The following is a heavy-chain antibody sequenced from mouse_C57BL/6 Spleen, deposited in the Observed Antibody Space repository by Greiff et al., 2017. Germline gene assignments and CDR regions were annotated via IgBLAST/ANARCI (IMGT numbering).Heavy chain of an antibody. CDR1: GYTFTSYW. CDR2: IDPSDSYT. J-gene: IGHJ3*01. V-gene: IGHV1-50*01. CDR3: ARRYYGSSYLAY. D-gene: IGHD1-1*01. Sequence: QVQLKQPGAELVKPGASVKLSCKASGYTFTSYWMQWVKQRPGQGLEWIGEIDPSDSYTNYNQKFKGKATLTVDTSSSTAYMQLSSLTSEDSAVYYCARRYYGSSYLAYWGQGTLVTVSA.